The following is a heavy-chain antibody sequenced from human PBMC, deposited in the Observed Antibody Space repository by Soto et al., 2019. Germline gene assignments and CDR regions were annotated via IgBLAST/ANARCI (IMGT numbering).Heavy chain of an antibody. D-gene: IGHD2-21*02. CDR3: ARETIVTDHPFFDY. Sequence: EVQLVESGGGLVQPGGSLRLSCAASGFTFSSYWMSWVRQAPGKGLEWVANIKQDGSEKYYVDSVKGRFTISRDNAKNSLYLQMNSLRAEDTAVYYCARETIVTDHPFFDYWGQGTLVTVSS. CDR1: GFTFSSYW. V-gene: IGHV3-7*03. J-gene: IGHJ4*02. CDR2: IKQDGSEK.